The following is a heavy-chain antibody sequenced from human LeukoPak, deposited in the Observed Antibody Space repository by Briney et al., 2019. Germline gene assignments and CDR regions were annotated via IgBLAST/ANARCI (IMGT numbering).Heavy chain of an antibody. CDR1: GFTFSSYA. V-gene: IGHV3-23*01. D-gene: IGHD2-2*02. CDR2: ISGSGGST. CDR3: AKEGYCSSTSCYTLDY. J-gene: IGHJ4*02. Sequence: PGGSLRLSCAASGFTFSSYAMSWVRQAPGKGLEWVSAISGSGGSTYYADSVKGRFTISRDNSKNTLYLQMNSLRAEDTAVYYCAKEGYCSSTSCYTLDYWGQGTLVTVSS.